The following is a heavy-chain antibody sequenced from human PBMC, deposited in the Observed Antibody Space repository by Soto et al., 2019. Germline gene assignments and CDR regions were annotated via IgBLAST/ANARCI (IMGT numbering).Heavy chain of an antibody. D-gene: IGHD3-22*01. CDR3: ARSLYYYDSSDI. CDR2: ISGSGGST. J-gene: IGHJ3*02. V-gene: IGHV3-23*01. CDR1: GFTFSSYA. Sequence: PGGSLRLSCAASGFTFSSYAMSWVRQAPGKGLEWVSAISGSGGSTYYADSVKGRFTISRDKSISTAYLQWSSLKASDTAMYYCARSLYYYDSSDIWGQGTMVTVSS.